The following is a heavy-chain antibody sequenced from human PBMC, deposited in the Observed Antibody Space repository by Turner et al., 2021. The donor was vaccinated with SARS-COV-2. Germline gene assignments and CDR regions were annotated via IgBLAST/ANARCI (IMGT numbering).Heavy chain of an antibody. V-gene: IGHV1-69*04. CDR2: IIHVLDMS. D-gene: IGHD2-21*01. CDR3: FDY. CDR1: GGNFKNYG. Sequence: QVPLVHSGAEVKKPGSSVKVSCTASGGNFKNYGFNWVRQAPGQGLEWMGRIIHVLDMSEYEQKFQGRVTIIADKSTYYCAIEVIMRGNGYGDQTYYFDYWGQGTLVIVSS. J-gene: IGHJ4*02.